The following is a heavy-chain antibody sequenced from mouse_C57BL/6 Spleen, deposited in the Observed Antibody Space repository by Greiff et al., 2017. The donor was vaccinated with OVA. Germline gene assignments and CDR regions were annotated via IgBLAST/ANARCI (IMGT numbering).Heavy chain of an antibody. Sequence: EVKVVESGGDLVKPGGSLKLSCAASGFTFSSYGMSWVRQTPDKRLEWVATISSGGSYTYYPDSVKGRFTISRDNAKNTLYLQMSSLKSEDTAMYYCASDYYGSSYEGYWGQGTTLTVSS. D-gene: IGHD1-1*01. CDR2: ISSGGSYT. CDR3: ASDYYGSSYEGY. V-gene: IGHV5-6*01. CDR1: GFTFSSYG. J-gene: IGHJ2*01.